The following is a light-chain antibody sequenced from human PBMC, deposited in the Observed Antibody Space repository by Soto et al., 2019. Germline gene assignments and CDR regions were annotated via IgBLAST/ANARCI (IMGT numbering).Light chain of an antibody. CDR2: DVS. J-gene: IGLJ1*01. Sequence: QSVLTQPASVSGTPGQSITIYCTGSSSDVGGYNYVSWYQQHPGKAPKLMIYDVSDRPSGVSNRFSGSKSGNTASLTISGLQAEDEADYYCSSYTSSTTYVFGTGTKDTVL. CDR1: SSDVGGYNY. CDR3: SSYTSSTTYV. V-gene: IGLV2-14*03.